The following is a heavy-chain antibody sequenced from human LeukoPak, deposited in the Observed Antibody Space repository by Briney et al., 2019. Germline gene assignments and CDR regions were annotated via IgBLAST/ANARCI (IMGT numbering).Heavy chain of an antibody. J-gene: IGHJ4*02. V-gene: IGHV1-18*01. Sequence: AAVKVSCKTSGYTFTIYGISWVRQAPGQGLEWMGLISAYGNTNYAQNLQGRVTMTTDTSTGTAYMELRSLRSDDTAVYYCARGIIGYDFDYWGQGTLVTVSS. CDR1: GYTFTIYG. D-gene: IGHD5-12*01. CDR2: ISAYGNT. CDR3: ARGIIGYDFDY.